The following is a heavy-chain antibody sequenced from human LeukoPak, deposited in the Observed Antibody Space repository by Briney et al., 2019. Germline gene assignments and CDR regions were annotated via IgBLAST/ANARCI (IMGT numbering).Heavy chain of an antibody. CDR2: INSDGSST. CDR3: ASGMTTIDY. V-gene: IGHV3-74*01. J-gene: IGHJ4*02. CDR1: GFTFSSYW. D-gene: IGHD4-17*01. Sequence: GGSLRLSCAASGFTFSSYWMHWVRQAPGKGLVWVSRINSDGSSTSYADSVKGRFTISRDNAKSSLFLHMSSLRAEDTAIYYCASGMTTIDYWGQGTLVTVSS.